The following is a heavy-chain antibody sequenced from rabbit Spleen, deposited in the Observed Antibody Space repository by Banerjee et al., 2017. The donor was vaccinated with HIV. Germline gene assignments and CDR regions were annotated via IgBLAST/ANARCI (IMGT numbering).Heavy chain of an antibody. CDR2: IDGGSSSTT. CDR1: GFSFNSSYY. J-gene: IGHJ4*01. V-gene: IGHV1S45*01. CDR3: ARRPYENYGDFYFNL. D-gene: IGHD2-1*01. Sequence: QEQLVESGGGLVQPEGSLTLTCTASGFSFNSSYYMCWVRQAPGKGLEWIACIDGGSSSTTYYASWAKGRFTISKTSSTTVTLQMTSLTAADTATYFCARRPYENYGDFYFNLWGPGTLVTVS.